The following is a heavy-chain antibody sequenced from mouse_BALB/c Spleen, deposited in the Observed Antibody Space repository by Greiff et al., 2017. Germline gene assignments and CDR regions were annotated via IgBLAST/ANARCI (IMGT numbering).Heavy chain of an antibody. CDR3: ARDRARTTVVAPYFDV. V-gene: IGHV2-9*02. CDR1: GFSLTSYG. J-gene: IGHJ1*01. Sequence: VKLMESGPGLVAPSQSLSITCTVSGFSLTSYGVHWVRQPPGKGLEWLGVIWAGGSTNYNSALMSRLSISKDNSKSQVFLKMNSLQTDDTAMYYCARDRARTTVVAPYFDVWGAGTTVTVSS. D-gene: IGHD1-1*01. CDR2: IWAGGST.